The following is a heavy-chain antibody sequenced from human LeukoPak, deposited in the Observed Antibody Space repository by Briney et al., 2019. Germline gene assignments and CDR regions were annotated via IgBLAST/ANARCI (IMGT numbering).Heavy chain of an antibody. V-gene: IGHV3-7*01. CDR1: GFTFSSYW. D-gene: IGHD3-22*01. J-gene: IGHJ4*02. CDR3: RSSWLSTSYYFDY. CDR2: IKQDGSEK. Sequence: GGSLRLSCAASGFTFSSYWMSWVRQAPGKGLEWVANIKQDGSEKYYVDSVKGRFTISRDNAKNSLYLQMNSLRAEDTAVYYCRSSWLSTSYYFDYWGQGTLVTVSS.